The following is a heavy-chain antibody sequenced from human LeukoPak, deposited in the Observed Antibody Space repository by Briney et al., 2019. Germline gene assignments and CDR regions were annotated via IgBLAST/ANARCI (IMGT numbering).Heavy chain of an antibody. Sequence: GGSLRLSCVASGFTFSTYGLNWVRQAPGKGLEWVSYISGSTSTRLYADSVKGRFTISRDNVKNSLYLQMNSLRAEDTAVYYCARENYGSGSGGFDYWGQGTLVTVSS. CDR1: GFTFSTYG. CDR3: ARENYGSGSGGFDY. J-gene: IGHJ4*02. V-gene: IGHV3-48*01. D-gene: IGHD3-10*01. CDR2: ISGSTSTR.